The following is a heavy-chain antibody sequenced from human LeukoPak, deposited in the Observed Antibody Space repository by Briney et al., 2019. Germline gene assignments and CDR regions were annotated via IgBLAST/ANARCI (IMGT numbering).Heavy chain of an antibody. CDR2: IKSRTGGGTP. V-gene: IGHV3-15*01. D-gene: IGHD4-17*01. CDR3: TTDRGYGDYVSAWFDP. Sequence: GGSLRLSCAASGFTFSNAWMSWVRQAPGKGLEWVGRIKSRTGGGTPDYAAPVKGGITISRDDSKNTMYLQMNSLKTENTAVYYCTTDRGYGDYVSAWFDPWGQGALVTVSS. CDR1: GFTFSNAW. J-gene: IGHJ5*02.